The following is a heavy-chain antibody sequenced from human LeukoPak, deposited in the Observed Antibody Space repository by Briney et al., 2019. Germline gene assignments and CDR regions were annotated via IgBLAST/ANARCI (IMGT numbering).Heavy chain of an antibody. Sequence: ASVKVSCKASGYTFTGYYMHWVRQAPGQGFEWMGWINPNSGGTNYAQKLQGRVTMTRETSISTAYMELSRLRSDDTAVYYCARIRSGYYYDSSGDWFDPWGQGTLVTVSS. CDR1: GYTFTGYY. CDR3: ARIRSGYYYDSSGDWFDP. V-gene: IGHV1-2*02. D-gene: IGHD3-22*01. CDR2: INPNSGGT. J-gene: IGHJ5*02.